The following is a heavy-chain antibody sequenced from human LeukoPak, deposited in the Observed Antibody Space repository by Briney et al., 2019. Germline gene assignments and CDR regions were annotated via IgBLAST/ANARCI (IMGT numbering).Heavy chain of an antibody. CDR3: ARQFSGFHYYFDY. D-gene: IGHD5-12*01. J-gene: IGHJ4*02. V-gene: IGHV5-51*01. Sequence: GESLKISCKGSGYSFTNYWIGWARQMPGKGLEWIGIIYPGDSDTRYSPSFQGQVTISADKSISTAYLQWSSLKASDTAMYYCARQFSGFHYYFDYWGQGTLVTVSS. CDR1: GYSFTNYW. CDR2: IYPGDSDT.